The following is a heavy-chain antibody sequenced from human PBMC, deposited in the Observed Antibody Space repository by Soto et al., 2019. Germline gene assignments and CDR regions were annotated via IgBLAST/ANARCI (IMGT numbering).Heavy chain of an antibody. D-gene: IGHD5-12*01. CDR3: ARDQGEMATIDAFDI. CDR1: GGTFSSYA. CDR2: IIPIFGTA. Sequence: ASVKVSCKASGGTFSSYAISWVRQAPGQGLEWVGGIIPIFGTANYAQKFQGRVTITADESTSTAYMELSSLRSEDTAVYYCARDQGEMATIDAFDIWGQGTMVTVSS. V-gene: IGHV1-69*13. J-gene: IGHJ3*02.